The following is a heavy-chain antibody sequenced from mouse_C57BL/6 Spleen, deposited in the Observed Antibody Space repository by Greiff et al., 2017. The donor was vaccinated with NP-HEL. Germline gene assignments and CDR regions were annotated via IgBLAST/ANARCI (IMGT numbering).Heavy chain of an antibody. Sequence: VQLQQSGPELVKPGASVKISCKASGYAFSSSWMNWVKQRPGKGLEWIGRIYPGDGDTNYNGKFKGKATLTADKSSSTAYMQLSSLTSEDSAVYFCARYGYSSPFYWYFDVWGTGTTVTVSS. CDR2: IYPGDGDT. CDR3: ARYGYSSPFYWYFDV. D-gene: IGHD2-12*01. CDR1: GYAFSSSW. V-gene: IGHV1-82*01. J-gene: IGHJ1*03.